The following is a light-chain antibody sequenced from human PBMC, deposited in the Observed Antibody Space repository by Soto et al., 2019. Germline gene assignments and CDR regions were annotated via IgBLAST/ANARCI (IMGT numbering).Light chain of an antibody. V-gene: IGKV1-5*03. Sequence: DIQMTQSPSTLSASVGDRVTINCRASQSISTWLSWYQQKPGKAPKALIYKASLLESGVPSRFSGSGSGTEFTINISSLQPYDFANYYCPQDSTYSRTVGQGTKVEIK. CDR3: PQDSTYSRT. J-gene: IGKJ1*01. CDR1: QSISTW. CDR2: KAS.